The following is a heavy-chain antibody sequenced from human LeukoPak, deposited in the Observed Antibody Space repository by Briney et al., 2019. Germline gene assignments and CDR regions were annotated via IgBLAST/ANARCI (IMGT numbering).Heavy chain of an antibody. CDR3: ARDVSGMDV. CDR2: IWYDGSNK. J-gene: IGHJ6*04. V-gene: IGHV3-33*01. CDR1: EFTFSSYG. Sequence: AGRSLRLSCAASEFTFSSYGMHWVRQAPGKGLEWVAVIWYDGSNKYYADSVKGRFTISRDNSKNTLYLQMNSLRAEDTAVYYCARDVSGMDVWGKGTTVTVSS. D-gene: IGHD5/OR15-5a*01.